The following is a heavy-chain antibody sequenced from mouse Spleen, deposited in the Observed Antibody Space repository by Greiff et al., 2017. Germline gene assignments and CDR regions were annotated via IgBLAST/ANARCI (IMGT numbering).Heavy chain of an antibody. Sequence: VQLQQSGGDLVKPGGSLKLSCAASGFTFSSYGMSWVRQTPDKRLEWVATISSGGSYTYYPDSVKGRFTISRDNAKNTLYLQMSSLKSEDTAMYYCARDGGYPWYFDVWGAGTTVTVSS. V-gene: IGHV5-6*01. CDR1: GFTFSSYG. CDR3: ARDGGYPWYFDV. D-gene: IGHD2-14*01. J-gene: IGHJ1*01. CDR2: ISSGGSYT.